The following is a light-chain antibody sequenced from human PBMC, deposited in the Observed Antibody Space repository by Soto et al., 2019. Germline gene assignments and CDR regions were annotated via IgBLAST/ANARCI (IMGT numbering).Light chain of an antibody. J-gene: IGKJ1*01. CDR2: DAS. CDR1: QSVSGW. V-gene: IGKV1-5*01. CDR3: QKYEIFWGT. Sequence: DIQMTQSPSTLSASVGDTVTVTCRASQSVSGWLAWYQQKPGEAPKLLIYDASALPRGVPSRFSGRGSGKKFPLPSASLEPDYFATYYCQKYEIFWGTFAPGPKVEI.